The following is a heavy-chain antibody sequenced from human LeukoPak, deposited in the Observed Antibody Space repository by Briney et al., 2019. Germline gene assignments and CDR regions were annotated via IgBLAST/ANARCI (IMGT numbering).Heavy chain of an antibody. CDR2: IFYTGVT. J-gene: IGHJ4*02. Sequence: SETLSLTCAVSDFSISRGFYWAWIRQSPGKGLEWIGIIFYTGVTYYNPSLKSRVTLSVDTSKNQFSLNVASVTAADTAVSYCSRDRGGRTGYASGDYDFWGQGILVTVSS. CDR3: SRDRGGRTGYASGDYDF. CDR1: DFSISRGFY. V-gene: IGHV4-38-2*02. D-gene: IGHD3-9*01.